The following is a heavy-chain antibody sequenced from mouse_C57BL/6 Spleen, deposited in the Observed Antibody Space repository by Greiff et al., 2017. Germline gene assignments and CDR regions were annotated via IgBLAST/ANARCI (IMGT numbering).Heavy chain of an antibody. Sequence: VQLQQPGAELVKPGASVKVSCKASGYTFTSYWMHWVKQRPGQGLEWIGRIHPSDSDTNYNQKFKGKATLTVDKSSSTAYMQLSSLTSEDTAIYYCARDYGYDFAWFAYWGQGTLVTVSA. CDR1: GYTFTSYW. CDR2: IHPSDSDT. J-gene: IGHJ3*01. D-gene: IGHD2-2*01. CDR3: ARDYGYDFAWFAY. V-gene: IGHV1-74*01.